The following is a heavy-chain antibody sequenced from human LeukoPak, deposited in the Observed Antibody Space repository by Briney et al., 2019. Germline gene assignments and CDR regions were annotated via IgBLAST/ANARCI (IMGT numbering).Heavy chain of an antibody. D-gene: IGHD3-9*01. V-gene: IGHV3-11*03. J-gene: IGHJ4*02. CDR1: GFTFSSYG. CDR2: ITSSSGYT. Sequence: PGGSLRLSCAASGFTFSSYGMTWIRQAPGKGLQWVSYITSSSGYTNYAESVKGRFTISRDNANNSLYLQMNSLRAEDTAVYYCARLSSYYNILTGYSNKGNYIDYWGQRTLVTVSS. CDR3: ARLSSYYNILTGYSNKGNYIDY.